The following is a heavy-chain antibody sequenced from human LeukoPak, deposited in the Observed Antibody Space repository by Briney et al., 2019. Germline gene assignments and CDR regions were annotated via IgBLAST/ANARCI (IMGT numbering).Heavy chain of an antibody. CDR1: GYSITSGYD. D-gene: IGHD3-16*02. CDR3: ARVGGYNAFDI. CDR2: IKHSGNT. J-gene: IGHJ3*02. V-gene: IGHV4-38-2*01. Sequence: SETLSFTCAVSGYSITSGYDWVWLRQPPGKGPEWIGDIKHSGNTYYNPSLQSRLTMSLDTSKNQLSLTLTSMTAADTAVYYCARVGGYNAFDIWGQGTMVTVSS.